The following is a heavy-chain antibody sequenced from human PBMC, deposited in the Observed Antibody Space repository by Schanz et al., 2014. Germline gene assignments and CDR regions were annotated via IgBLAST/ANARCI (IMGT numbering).Heavy chain of an antibody. CDR1: GYSFNLFG. J-gene: IGHJ5*02. Sequence: QVQLVQSGAEVQKPGASVMLSCKTSGYSFNLFGVSWVRQAPGQGPEWLGWINPNSDGTKYAQKFQGRVTMTRDTSVNTAYLDLSSLTSDDTAVYYCARGDVNWFDPWGQGTLVTVSS. CDR3: ARGDVNWFDP. V-gene: IGHV1-2*02. CDR2: INPNSDGT.